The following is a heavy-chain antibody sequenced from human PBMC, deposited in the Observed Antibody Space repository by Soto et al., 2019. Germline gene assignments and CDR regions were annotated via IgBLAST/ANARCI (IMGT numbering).Heavy chain of an antibody. CDR2: FDPEDGET. D-gene: IGHD3-10*01. CDR1: GYTLTELS. Sequence: ASVKVSCKVSGYTLTELSMHWVRQAPGKGLEWMGGFDPEDGETIYAQKFQGRVTMTEDTPTDTAYMELSSLGSEDTAVYYCATITMVRDPFYYYYYYMDVWGKGTTVTVSS. V-gene: IGHV1-24*01. J-gene: IGHJ6*03. CDR3: ATITMVRDPFYYYYYYMDV.